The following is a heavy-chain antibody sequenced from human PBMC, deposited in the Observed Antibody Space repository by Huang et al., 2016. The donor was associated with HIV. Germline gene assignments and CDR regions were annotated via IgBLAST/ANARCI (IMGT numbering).Heavy chain of an antibody. CDR3: ARPKMTATPSDSSWSYFDF. J-gene: IGHJ4*02. CDR2: VNHRRRA. D-gene: IGHD3-10*01. Sequence: QVRLEQWGPNLLKPSDTLSLKCAVYGGSFSDYFWTWIRQSPVKGLEWIGKVNHRRRATQNPSLRSGVSMSVDSSKNQFYLNLTSVNAADTAVYFCARPKMTATPSDSSWSYFDFWGRGTPVTVSS. CDR1: GGSFSDYF. V-gene: IGHV4-34*01.